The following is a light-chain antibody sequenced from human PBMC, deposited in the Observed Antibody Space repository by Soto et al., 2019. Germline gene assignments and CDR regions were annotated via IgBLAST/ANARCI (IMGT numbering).Light chain of an antibody. CDR1: SSNIGAGYD. V-gene: IGLV1-40*01. CDR2: GNS. J-gene: IGLJ1*01. Sequence: QSVLTQPPSVSGAPGQRVTISCTGSSSNIGAGYDVHWYQRLPGTAPKLLIYGNSNRPSGVPDRFSGSKSGTSASLAVTGLQAEDEADYYCQSYATGLSVLYVFGTGTKVTVL. CDR3: QSYATGLSVLYV.